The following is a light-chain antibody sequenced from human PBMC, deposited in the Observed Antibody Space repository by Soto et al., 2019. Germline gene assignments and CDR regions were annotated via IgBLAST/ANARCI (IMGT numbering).Light chain of an antibody. J-gene: IGKJ4*01. CDR3: QQSHSFPVT. Sequence: DIQMTQSPSSVSASVGDRVTITCRASQNIDSWLAWYQQKPGRAPKLLIYLVSALQSGVPFRFSGSGSGTEFTLTISSLHPEDFATYYCQQSHSFPVTFGGGTKVEIK. CDR2: LVS. V-gene: IGKV1-12*01. CDR1: QNIDSW.